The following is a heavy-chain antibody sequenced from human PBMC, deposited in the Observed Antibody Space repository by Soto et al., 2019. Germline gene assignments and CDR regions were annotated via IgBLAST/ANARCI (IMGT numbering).Heavy chain of an antibody. Sequence: PSETLSLTCAVYGGSFSGYYWSWIRQPPGKGLEWIGEINHSGSTNYNPSLKSLVTISVDTSKNQFSLKLSSVTAADTAVYYCAVTYYDFWSGYTYFDYWGQGTLVTVS. J-gene: IGHJ4*02. V-gene: IGHV4-34*01. CDR1: GGSFSGYY. D-gene: IGHD3-3*01. CDR2: INHSGST. CDR3: AVTYYDFWSGYTYFDY.